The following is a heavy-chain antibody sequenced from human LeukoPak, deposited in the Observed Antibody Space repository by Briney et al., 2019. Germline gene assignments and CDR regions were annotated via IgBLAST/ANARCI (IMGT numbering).Heavy chain of an antibody. V-gene: IGHV3-23*01. Sequence: GSLRLSCAASGFTFSNYAINWVRHAPGKGLEWVSGVSANGGSTYYADSVKGRFTISGDNSRNTVYLQMNSLRAEDTAVYFCAKGSTTSGYYFDSWGQGTLVTVSS. J-gene: IGHJ4*02. CDR2: VSANGGST. D-gene: IGHD2/OR15-2a*01. CDR1: GFTFSNYA. CDR3: AKGSTTSGYYFDS.